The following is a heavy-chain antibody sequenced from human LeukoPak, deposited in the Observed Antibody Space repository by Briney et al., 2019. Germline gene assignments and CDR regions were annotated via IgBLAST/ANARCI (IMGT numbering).Heavy chain of an antibody. CDR1: GASISSDY. CDR2: IFFSGST. CDR3: ASHVVVPAALDY. D-gene: IGHD2-2*01. Sequence: SETLSLTCIVSGASISSDYWSWIRQPPGKGLEWIGYIFFSGSTNYNPSLKSRVTMSVDTSKNQFSLKLSSVTAADTAVYYCASHVVVPAALDYWGQGTLVTVSS. J-gene: IGHJ4*02. V-gene: IGHV4-59*08.